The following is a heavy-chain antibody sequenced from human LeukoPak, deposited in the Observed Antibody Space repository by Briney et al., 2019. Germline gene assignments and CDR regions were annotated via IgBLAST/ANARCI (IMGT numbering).Heavy chain of an antibody. J-gene: IGHJ4*02. Sequence: GESLKISCKGPGYSFTSYWIGWVRQMPGKGLEWMGIIYPGDSDTRYSPSFQGQVTISADKSISTAYLQWSSLKASDTAVYYYARVLGLSEPNIPDYWGQGTLVTVSS. CDR3: ARVLGLSEPNIPDY. CDR2: IYPGDSDT. CDR1: GYSFTSYW. V-gene: IGHV5-51*01. D-gene: IGHD1-14*01.